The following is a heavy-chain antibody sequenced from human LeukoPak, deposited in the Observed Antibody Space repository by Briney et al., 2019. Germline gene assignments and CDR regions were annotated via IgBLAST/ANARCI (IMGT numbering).Heavy chain of an antibody. CDR1: GGSISSSSYY. CDR2: IYYSGST. Sequence: SETLSLTCTVSGGSISSSSYYWSWIRQPPGKGLEWFGYIYYSGSTNYNPSLKSRVTISVDTSKNQFSLKLSSVTAADTAVYYCARMENYYDSSGYYYVAFDIWGQGTMVTVSS. V-gene: IGHV4-61*01. D-gene: IGHD3-22*01. CDR3: ARMENYYDSSGYYYVAFDI. J-gene: IGHJ3*02.